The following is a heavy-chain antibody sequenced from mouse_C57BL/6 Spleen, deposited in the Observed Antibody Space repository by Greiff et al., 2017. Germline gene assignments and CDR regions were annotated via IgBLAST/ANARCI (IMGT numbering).Heavy chain of an antibody. CDR3: AREYYGSSYVGAMDY. J-gene: IGHJ4*01. V-gene: IGHV1-19*01. CDR1: GYTFTDYY. CDR2: INPYNGGT. D-gene: IGHD1-1*01. Sequence: SGPVLVKPGASVKMSCKASGYTFTDYYMNWVKQSHGKSLEWIGVINPYNGGTSYNQKFKGKATLTVDKSSSTAYMELNSLTSEDSAVYYCAREYYGSSYVGAMDYWGQGTSVTVSS.